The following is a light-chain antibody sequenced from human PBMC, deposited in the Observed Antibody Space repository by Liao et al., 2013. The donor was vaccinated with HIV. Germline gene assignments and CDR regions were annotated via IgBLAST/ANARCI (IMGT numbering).Light chain of an antibody. V-gene: IGLV3-21*01. CDR3: QTWDSTSYV. Sequence: SYELTQPPSVSVSPGRTATLSCGGINIGTKRVHWHQQKAGQAPMVVITYDSDRPSGIPERFSGSTSGNTATLTISGTQAIDEADYYCQTWDSTSYVFGSGTKVIVL. J-gene: IGLJ1*01. CDR2: YDS. CDR1: NIGTKR.